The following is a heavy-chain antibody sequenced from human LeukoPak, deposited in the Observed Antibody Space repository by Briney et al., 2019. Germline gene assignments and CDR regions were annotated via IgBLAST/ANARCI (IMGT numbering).Heavy chain of an antibody. V-gene: IGHV3-66*02. D-gene: IGHD2/OR15-2a*01. Sequence: GGSLRLSCAASGFTVSSNYMSWVRQAPGKGLEWVSVIYSGGSTYYADSVKGRFTISRDNSKNTLYLQMNSLRAEDTAVYYCARSSFPIFPLFDYWGQGTLVTVSS. J-gene: IGHJ4*02. CDR3: ARSSFPIFPLFDY. CDR1: GFTVSSNY. CDR2: IYSGGST.